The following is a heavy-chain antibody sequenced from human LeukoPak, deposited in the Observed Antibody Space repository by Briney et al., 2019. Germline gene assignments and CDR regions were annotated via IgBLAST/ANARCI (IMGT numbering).Heavy chain of an antibody. CDR3: ARLLDVLLWFGELRRWFDP. CDR2: MNPNSGNT. D-gene: IGHD3-10*01. V-gene: IGHV1-8*02. Sequence: ASVKVSCKASGYTFTRYYMHWVRQATGQGLEWMGWMNPNSGNTGYAQKFQGRVTMTRNTSISAAYMELSSLRSEDTAVYNCARLLDVLLWFGELRRWFDPWGKGTLVTVSS. J-gene: IGHJ5*02. CDR1: GYTFTRYY.